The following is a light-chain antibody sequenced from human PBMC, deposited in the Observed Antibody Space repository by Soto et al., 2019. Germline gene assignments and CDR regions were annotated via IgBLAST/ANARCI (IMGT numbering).Light chain of an antibody. CDR3: SSFASSNTWV. CDR2: EVT. CDR1: SSDAGAYNY. Sequence: QSALTQPPSASGSPGQSVAISCTGTSSDAGAYNYVSWYQRHAGKAPKLVIYEVTKRPSGVPDRFSGSKSANTASLTVSGLQAEDEADYYCSSFASSNTWVFGGGTKLTVL. V-gene: IGLV2-8*01. J-gene: IGLJ3*02.